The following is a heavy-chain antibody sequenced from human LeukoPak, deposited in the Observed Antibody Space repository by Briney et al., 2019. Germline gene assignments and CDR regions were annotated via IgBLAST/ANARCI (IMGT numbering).Heavy chain of an antibody. J-gene: IGHJ3*02. CDR2: ISAYNGNT. V-gene: IGHV1-18*01. CDR1: GYTFTSYG. D-gene: IGHD2-21*01. Sequence: ASVKVSCQASGYTFTSYGISWVRQAPGQGLEWMGWISAYNGNTNYALKLQGRVTMTTDTSTSTAYMELRSLRSDDTAVYYCARVRGVDDAFDIWGQGTMVTVSS. CDR3: ARVRGVDDAFDI.